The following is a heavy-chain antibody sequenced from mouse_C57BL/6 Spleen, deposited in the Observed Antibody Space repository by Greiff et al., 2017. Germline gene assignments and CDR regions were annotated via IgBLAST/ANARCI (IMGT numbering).Heavy chain of an antibody. V-gene: IGHV2-3*01. CDR3: AKKGEQLGLHY. Sequence: VQRVESGPGLVAPSQSLSITCTVSGFSLTSYGVSWVRQPPGKGLEWLGVIWGDGSTNYHSALISRLSISKDNSKSQVFLKLNRLQTDATATYYCAKKGEQLGLHYWGQGTTLTVSS. J-gene: IGHJ2*01. D-gene: IGHD4-1*02. CDR2: IWGDGST. CDR1: GFSLTSYG.